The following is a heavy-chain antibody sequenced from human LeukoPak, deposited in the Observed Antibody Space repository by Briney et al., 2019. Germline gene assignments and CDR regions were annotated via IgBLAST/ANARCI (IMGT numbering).Heavy chain of an antibody. D-gene: IGHD3-10*01. CDR2: IYYSGST. V-gene: IGHV4-31*03. Sequence: PSETLSLTCTVSGGSISSGGYYWSWIRQHPGKGLEWIGYIYYSGSTYYNPSLKGRVTISVDTSKNQFSLKLSSVTAADTAVYYCARVFIRADPYFDYWGQGTLVTVSS. CDR3: ARVFIRADPYFDY. J-gene: IGHJ4*02. CDR1: GGSISSGGYY.